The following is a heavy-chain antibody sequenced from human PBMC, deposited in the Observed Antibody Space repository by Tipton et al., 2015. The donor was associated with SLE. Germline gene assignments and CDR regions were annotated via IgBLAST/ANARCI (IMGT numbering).Heavy chain of an antibody. J-gene: IGHJ3*02. D-gene: IGHD3-22*01. CDR2: ISRSGSTI. V-gene: IGHV3-48*03. CDR3: ARDSSYYDSSGYPDAFDI. CDR1: GFTFSSYE. Sequence: SLRLSCAASGFTFSSYEMNWVRQAPGKGLEWVSYISRSGSTIYYADSVKGRFTISRDNAKNSLYLQMNSLRAEDTAVYYCARDSSYYDSSGYPDAFDIWGQGTMVTVSS.